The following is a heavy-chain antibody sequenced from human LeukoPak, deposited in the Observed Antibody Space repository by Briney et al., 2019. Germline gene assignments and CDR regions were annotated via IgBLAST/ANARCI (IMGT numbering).Heavy chain of an antibody. V-gene: IGHV3-21*01. J-gene: IGHJ3*01. Sequence: PGGSLRLSCAASGFTFISYSMNWVRQAPGKGLEWVSSISSSSSYIYYADSVKGRFTISRDNTKNSLYLQMNSLRAEDTAVYYCTPLEIVVVINGDAFDLWGQGTMVTVSS. D-gene: IGHD3-22*01. CDR1: GFTFISYS. CDR2: ISSSSSYI. CDR3: TPLEIVVVINGDAFDL.